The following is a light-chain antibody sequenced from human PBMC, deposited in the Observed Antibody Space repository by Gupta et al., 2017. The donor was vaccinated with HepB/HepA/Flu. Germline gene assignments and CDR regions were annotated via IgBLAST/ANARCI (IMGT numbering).Light chain of an antibody. V-gene: IGKV3-15*01. CDR1: QSVSNN. Sequence: EIVMIQSPPTLSVSPGETATLSCRASQSVSNNLAWYQKKPGQAPRLLIYGISTRATGIPARFSGSGSGRDVSLTISSRQPEEYAGYYCQQYNNWPPDTFGQGTKVEIK. CDR3: QQYNNWPPDT. J-gene: IGKJ2*01. CDR2: GIS.